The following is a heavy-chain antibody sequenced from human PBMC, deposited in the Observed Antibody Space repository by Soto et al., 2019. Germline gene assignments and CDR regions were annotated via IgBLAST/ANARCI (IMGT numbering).Heavy chain of an antibody. D-gene: IGHD6-13*01. V-gene: IGHV4-39*01. CDR1: GGAISSGSCF. CDR2: IYYSGST. CDR3: ARPSSRTDGWFDP. Sequence: SETLSLTGTVSGGAISSGSCFWGWIRQPPGKGLEWIGTIYYSGSTYYNPSLKSRVTISVDTSTNQFSLKLSSVTAADTAVYYCARPSSRTDGWFDPWGQGTLVTVS. J-gene: IGHJ5*02.